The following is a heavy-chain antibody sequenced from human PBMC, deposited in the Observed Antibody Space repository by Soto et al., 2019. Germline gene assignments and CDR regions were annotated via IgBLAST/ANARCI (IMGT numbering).Heavy chain of an antibody. V-gene: IGHV3-23*01. J-gene: IGHJ5*02. Sequence: EVQLLESGGGLVQPGGSLRLSRAASGFTFKNFAVSWVRQAPGKGMEWVSAIGGSGSSANYADSVKGRFTVSRDDSKSTLYLQMSGLRVDDTALYYCAKDAVAYNGEWDWFDLWGQGTLVTVSS. CDR2: IGGSGSSA. D-gene: IGHD3-10*01. CDR3: AKDAVAYNGEWDWFDL. CDR1: GFTFKNFA.